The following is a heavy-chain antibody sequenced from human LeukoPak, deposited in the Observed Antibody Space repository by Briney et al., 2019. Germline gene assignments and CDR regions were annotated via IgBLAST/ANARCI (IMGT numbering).Heavy chain of an antibody. CDR2: IKADGTEK. V-gene: IGHV3-7*03. CDR3: TRRLDY. CDR1: GFMFNNEW. J-gene: IGHJ4*02. Sequence: GGSLRLSCAASGFMFNNEWMDWVRQAPGRGLEWVANIKADGTEKYYVDSVKGRFTISRDNAKNSLYLQLNSLRAEDTAVYYCTRRLDYWGQGTLVTVSS.